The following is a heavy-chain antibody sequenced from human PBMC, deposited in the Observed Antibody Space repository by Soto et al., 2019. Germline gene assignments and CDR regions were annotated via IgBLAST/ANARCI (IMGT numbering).Heavy chain of an antibody. D-gene: IGHD2-15*01. J-gene: IGHJ4*02. CDR2: IYSGGST. CDR3: ARRYCSGGSCYFDY. Sequence: GGYLRLSCAASGFTVSSNYMSWVRQAPGKGLEWVSVIYSGGSTYYADSVKGRFTISRDNSKNTLYLQMNSLRAEDTAVYYCARRYCSGGSCYFDYWGQGTLVTVSS. V-gene: IGHV3-53*01. CDR1: GFTVSSNY.